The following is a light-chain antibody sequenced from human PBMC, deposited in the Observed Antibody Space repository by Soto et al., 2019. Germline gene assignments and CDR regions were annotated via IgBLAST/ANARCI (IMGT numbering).Light chain of an antibody. Sequence: QMTQSPSSLSPSVGDRVTNTCRASQDIRTWLAWYQQTPGKAPKLLIYAASSLQSGVPSRFSGSGSGTDFTLTISSLQDDDFATYSCQQYNKYRTFGQGTKV. CDR3: QQYNKYRT. V-gene: IGKV1D-16*01. CDR2: AAS. J-gene: IGKJ1*01. CDR1: QDIRTW.